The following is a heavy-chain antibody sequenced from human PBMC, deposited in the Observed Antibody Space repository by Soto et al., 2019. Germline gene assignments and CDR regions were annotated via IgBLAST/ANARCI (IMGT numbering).Heavy chain of an antibody. Sequence: EVQLVESGGGLLQPGGSLRLSCAVSGSTFSNDWMHWVRQDPGKGLVWVSHINSDGSSTNYADFVQGRFTIARDNAKHTVYLQMTSLRAEDTAVYYCARDRSYSLDVWGQGTTVTVSS. CDR1: GSTFSNDW. CDR3: ARDRSYSLDV. J-gene: IGHJ6*02. CDR2: INSDGSST. V-gene: IGHV3-74*01.